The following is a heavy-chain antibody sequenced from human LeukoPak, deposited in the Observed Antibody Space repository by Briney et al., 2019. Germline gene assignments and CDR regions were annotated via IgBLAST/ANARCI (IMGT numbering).Heavy chain of an antibody. D-gene: IGHD3-22*01. Sequence: SETLSLTCTVSGAHISNYYWTWVRQSAAQRLEWIGRLHASESTIYNPSLKSRVTMSIDTSKDQLSLTLTSVTAADSAVYYCASLSSGAAFDVWGQGTVVTVSS. CDR2: LHASEST. J-gene: IGHJ3*01. V-gene: IGHV4-4*07. CDR1: GAHISNYY. CDR3: ASLSSGAAFDV.